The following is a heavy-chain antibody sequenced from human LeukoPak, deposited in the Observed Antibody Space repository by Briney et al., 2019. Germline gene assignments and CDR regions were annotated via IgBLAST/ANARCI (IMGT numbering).Heavy chain of an antibody. CDR2: ISYDGSNK. Sequence: GGSLRLSCAASGFTFSSYAMHWVRQAPGKGLEWVAVISYDGSNKYYADSVKGRFTISRDNSKNTLYLQMNSLRAEDTAVYYCARDRGVRGSGTQSDYWGQGTLVTVSP. CDR3: ARDRGVRGSGTQSDY. J-gene: IGHJ4*02. D-gene: IGHD1-14*01. V-gene: IGHV3-30*01. CDR1: GFTFSSYA.